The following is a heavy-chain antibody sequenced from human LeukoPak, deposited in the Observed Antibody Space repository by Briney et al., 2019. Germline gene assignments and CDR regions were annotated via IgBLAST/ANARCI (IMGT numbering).Heavy chain of an antibody. CDR2: IYTSGST. J-gene: IGHJ6*02. D-gene: IGHD3-10*01. CDR3: ARTPMVRSAYWGYGMDV. Sequence: SETLSLTCTVSGGSISSYYLSWIRQPAGKGLEWIGRIYTSGSTNYNPSLKSRVTMSVDTSKNQFSLKLSSVTAADTAVYYCARTPMVRSAYWGYGMDVWGQGTTVTVSS. CDR1: GGSISSYY. V-gene: IGHV4-4*07.